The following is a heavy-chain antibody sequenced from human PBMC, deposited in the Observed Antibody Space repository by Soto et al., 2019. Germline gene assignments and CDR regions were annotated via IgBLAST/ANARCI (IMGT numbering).Heavy chain of an antibody. CDR2: ISYEGSNS. Sequence: GGSLSLSCAASGITFSSYGMHWVRQAPGKGLEKLAVISYEGSNSYFADSVKGRFTISRDNSKNTLYLQINSLRAEDTAVYYCAKGGVKRDVSEPVDYWGQGTLVTVSS. D-gene: IGHD1-26*01. V-gene: IGHV3-30*18. CDR3: AKGGVKRDVSEPVDY. J-gene: IGHJ4*02. CDR1: GITFSSYG.